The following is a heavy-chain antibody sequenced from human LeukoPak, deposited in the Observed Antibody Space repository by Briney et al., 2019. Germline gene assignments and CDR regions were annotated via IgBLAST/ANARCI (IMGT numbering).Heavy chain of an antibody. Sequence: GGSLRLSCAASGFTFSDAWMNWVRQAPGKGLEWVGRIKRKTEGRTTDYGAPVKGRFTISRDDSKNTLYLQMNSLKTEDTAFYYCTTGNFGPYWGQGTLVTVSS. CDR3: TTGNFGPY. J-gene: IGHJ4*02. CDR1: GFTFSDAW. V-gene: IGHV3-15*07. CDR2: IKRKTEGRTT. D-gene: IGHD3-10*01.